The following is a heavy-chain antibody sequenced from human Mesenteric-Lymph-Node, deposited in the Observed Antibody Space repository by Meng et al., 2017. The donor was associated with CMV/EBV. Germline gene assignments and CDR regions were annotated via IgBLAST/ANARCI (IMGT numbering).Heavy chain of an antibody. Sequence: ASVKVSCKASGYTFTSYGISWVRQAPGQGLEWMGWISASSDNTNYAQKVQDRVTMTMDTSTSTSYMELRSLRSDDTAVYYCATGRYCTGNSCYRPPDFWGQGTLVTVSS. D-gene: IGHD2-2*02. CDR1: GYTFTSYG. CDR3: ATGRYCTGNSCYRPPDF. CDR2: ISASSDNT. J-gene: IGHJ4*02. V-gene: IGHV1-18*01.